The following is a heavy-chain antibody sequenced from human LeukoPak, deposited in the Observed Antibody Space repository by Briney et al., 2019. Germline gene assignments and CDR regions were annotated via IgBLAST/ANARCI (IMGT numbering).Heavy chain of an antibody. CDR2: IKSDGST. CDR1: GFTFRSYW. Sequence: GGSLRLSCAASGFTFRSYWMHWVRQAPGKGLVWVSRIKSDGSTNYADSVKGRFTISRDNANNTVSLQMNSLRAEDTGVYYCARAPSEIGGYYPEYFRHWGQGTLVTVSS. D-gene: IGHD3-22*01. J-gene: IGHJ1*01. V-gene: IGHV3-74*01. CDR3: ARAPSEIGGYYPEYFRH.